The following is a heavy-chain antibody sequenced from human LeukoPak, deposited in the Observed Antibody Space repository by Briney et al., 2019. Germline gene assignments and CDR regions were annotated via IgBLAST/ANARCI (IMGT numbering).Heavy chain of an antibody. J-gene: IGHJ4*02. CDR1: GGSFSGYY. CDR2: ISGSGGST. V-gene: IGHV3-23*01. CDR3: AKDYSYYDFWSGYSTADY. Sequence: PSETLSLTCAVYGGSFSGYYWSWVRQAPGKGLEWVSAISGSGGSTYYADSVKGRFTISRDNSKNTLYLQMNSLRAEDTAVYYCAKDYSYYDFWSGYSTADYWGQGTLVTVSS. D-gene: IGHD3-3*01.